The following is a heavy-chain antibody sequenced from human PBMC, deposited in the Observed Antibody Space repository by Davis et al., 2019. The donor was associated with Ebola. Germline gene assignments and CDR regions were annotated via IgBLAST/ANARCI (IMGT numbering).Heavy chain of an antibody. CDR3: ARDDPYDYIWGSYAGSGMDV. J-gene: IGHJ6*02. D-gene: IGHD3-16*01. CDR1: GYTFTSYY. CDR2: INPSGGST. V-gene: IGHV1-46*01. Sequence: AASVKVSCKASGYTFTSYYMHWVRQAPGQGLEWMGIINPSGGSTSYARKFQGRVTMTRDTSTSTVYMELSSLRSEDTAVYYCARDDPYDYIWGSYAGSGMDVWGQGTTVTVSS.